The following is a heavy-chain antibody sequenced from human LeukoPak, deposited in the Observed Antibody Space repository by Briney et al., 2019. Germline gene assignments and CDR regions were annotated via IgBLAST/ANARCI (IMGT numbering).Heavy chain of an antibody. V-gene: IGHV3-30*18. CDR2: ISYDGSNK. J-gene: IGHJ4*02. Sequence: GGSLRLSCAASGFSFSSHGMHWVCQAPGKGLEWVAVISYDGSNKYYADSVKGRFTISRDNSKNTLYLQMNSLRAEDTAVYYCAKDQDIVVVVAASTFDYWGQGTLVTVSS. D-gene: IGHD2-15*01. CDR1: GFSFSSHG. CDR3: AKDQDIVVVVAASTFDY.